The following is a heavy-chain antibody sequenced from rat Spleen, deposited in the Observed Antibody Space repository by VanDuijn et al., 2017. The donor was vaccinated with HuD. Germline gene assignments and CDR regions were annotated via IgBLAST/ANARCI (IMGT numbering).Heavy chain of an antibody. J-gene: IGHJ4*01. CDR3: TRAMYTTDYYYAKGYYVMDA. CDR1: GFTFNNYW. V-gene: IGHV5-31*01. Sequence: EVQLVESGGGLVQPGGSMRLSCAASGFTFNNYWMTWIRRAPGKGLEWVASITNAAGKVHYPDSVKGRFTISRDTAQNTLYLQMNSPRSEDTATYYCTRAMYTTDYYYAKGYYVMDAWGQGASVTVSS. D-gene: IGHD1-6*01. CDR2: ITNAAGKV.